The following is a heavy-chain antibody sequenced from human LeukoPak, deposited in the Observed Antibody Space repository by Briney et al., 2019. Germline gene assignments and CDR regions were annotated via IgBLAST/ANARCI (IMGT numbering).Heavy chain of an antibody. CDR2: ISGSGGST. CDR1: GFTFSSYA. Sequence: SGGSLRLSCAASGFTFSSYAMSWVRQAPGKGLEWVSAISGSGGSTYYADSVKGRFTISRDNSKNTLYLQMNSLRAEDTAVYYCAKGSGWYENYYFDYWGQGTLVTVSS. V-gene: IGHV3-23*01. J-gene: IGHJ4*02. D-gene: IGHD6-19*01. CDR3: AKGSGWYENYYFDY.